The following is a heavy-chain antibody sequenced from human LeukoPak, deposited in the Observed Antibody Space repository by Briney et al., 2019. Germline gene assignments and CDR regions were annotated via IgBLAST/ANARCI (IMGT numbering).Heavy chain of an antibody. CDR1: GYTFTGYY. D-gene: IGHD6-13*01. Sequence: GASVKVSCKASGYTFTGYYMHWVRQAPGQGLEWMGWINPNSGGTSYAQKFQGRVTMTRDTSISTAYMELSRLRSDDTAVYYCARDRQQLVLSWFDPWGQGTLVTVSS. J-gene: IGHJ5*02. CDR3: ARDRQQLVLSWFDP. V-gene: IGHV1-2*02. CDR2: INPNSGGT.